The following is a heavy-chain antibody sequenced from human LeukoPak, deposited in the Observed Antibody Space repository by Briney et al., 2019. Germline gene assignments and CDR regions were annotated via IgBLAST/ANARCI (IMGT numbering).Heavy chain of an antibody. CDR2: MNPNSGNT. Sequence: ASVKVSCKASGYTFTSYDINWVRQATGQGLEWMGWMNPNSGNTGYAQKFQGRVTMTRNTSISTAYMELSSLRSEDTAVYYCARFSYGSGSYYEYYYHGMDVWGQGTTVTVSS. D-gene: IGHD3-10*01. CDR1: GYTFTSYD. J-gene: IGHJ6*02. V-gene: IGHV1-8*01. CDR3: ARFSYGSGSYYEYYYHGMDV.